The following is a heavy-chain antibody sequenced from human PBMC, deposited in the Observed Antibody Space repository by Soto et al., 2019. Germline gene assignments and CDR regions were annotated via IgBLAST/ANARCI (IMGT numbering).Heavy chain of an antibody. CDR3: AGEKGYISGPKNFDY. J-gene: IGHJ4*02. CDR2: TYDSGSS. Sequence: SETLSLTCTVSGASISSGDYFWSWIRQSPGKGLQWIGYTYDSGSSYYNPSLKSRVTMSVDTSKNQFSLKLSSVTAADTAVYYCAGEKGYISGPKNFDYWGQGTLVTVSS. D-gene: IGHD5-12*01. V-gene: IGHV4-30-4*01. CDR1: GASISSGDYF.